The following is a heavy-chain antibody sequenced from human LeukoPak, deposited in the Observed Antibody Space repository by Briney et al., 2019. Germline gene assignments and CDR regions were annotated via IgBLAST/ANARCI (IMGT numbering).Heavy chain of an antibody. CDR2: IYYSGIT. CDR3: ARIPNYYGSGSYVDY. Sequence: WETLSLTCTVSGGSISSYYWSWIRQPPGKGLEWIGYIYYSGITNYNPSLKSRVTISVDTSKNQLSLKLSSVTAADTAVYYCARIPNYYGSGSYVDYWGQGTLVTVSS. J-gene: IGHJ4*02. CDR1: GGSISSYY. V-gene: IGHV4-59*01. D-gene: IGHD3-10*01.